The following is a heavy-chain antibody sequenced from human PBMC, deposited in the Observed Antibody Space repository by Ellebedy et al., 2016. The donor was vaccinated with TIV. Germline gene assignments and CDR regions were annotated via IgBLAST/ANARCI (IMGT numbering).Heavy chain of an antibody. CDR2: IWYDGSNK. Sequence: GESLKISCAASGFTSSSYGMHWVRQAPGKGLEWVAVIWYDGSNKYYADSVKGRFTISRDNSKNTLYLQMNSLRAEDTAVYYCARDSSALGGAFDIWGQGTMVTVSS. D-gene: IGHD3-22*01. V-gene: IGHV3-33*01. CDR3: ARDSSALGGAFDI. J-gene: IGHJ3*02. CDR1: GFTSSSYG.